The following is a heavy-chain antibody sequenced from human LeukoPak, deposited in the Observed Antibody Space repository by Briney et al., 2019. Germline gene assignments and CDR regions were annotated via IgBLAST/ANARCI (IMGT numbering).Heavy chain of an antibody. CDR2: IRYDGSNK. CDR1: GFTFSSYA. V-gene: IGHV3-30*02. J-gene: IGHJ4*02. Sequence: SGGSLRLSCAASGFTFSSYAMEWVRQTPGKGLEWVASIRYDGSNKYYADSVKGRFTISRDDSKNTLYLQTNSLRTEDTAVYYCAKLQPQTEDWGQGTLVTVSS. CDR3: AKLQPQTED.